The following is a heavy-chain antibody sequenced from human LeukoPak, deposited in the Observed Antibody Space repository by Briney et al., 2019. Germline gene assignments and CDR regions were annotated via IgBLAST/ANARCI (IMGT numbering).Heavy chain of an antibody. CDR3: ARDTPEPIVVVPAARNMDFDY. CDR1: GGSISSSGYY. Sequence: SETLSLTCTVSGGSISSSGYYWGWIRQPPGKGLEWIGSIYYSGSTYYNPSLKSRVTISVDTSKNQFSLKLSSVTAADTAVYYCARDTPEPIVVVPAARNMDFDYWGQGTLVTVSS. CDR2: IYYSGST. V-gene: IGHV4-39*07. D-gene: IGHD2-2*01. J-gene: IGHJ4*02.